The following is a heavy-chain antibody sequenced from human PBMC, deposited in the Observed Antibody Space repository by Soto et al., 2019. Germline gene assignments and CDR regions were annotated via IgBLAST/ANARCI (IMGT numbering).Heavy chain of an antibody. D-gene: IGHD3-22*01. Sequence: QVQLVQSGAEVTQHGSSVKVSCKASAGTFSSDAINWVRQYPGQGLEWMGGIIPIFGTVNYAQKLQGRVTITADESTSTVYMELSSLRSEDTAVYYCATYYYESSGYYIVGAFVMRGKGTLVTVSS. CDR1: AGTFSSDA. V-gene: IGHV1-69*01. CDR3: ATYYYESSGYYIVGAFVM. CDR2: IIPIFGTV. J-gene: IGHJ3*02.